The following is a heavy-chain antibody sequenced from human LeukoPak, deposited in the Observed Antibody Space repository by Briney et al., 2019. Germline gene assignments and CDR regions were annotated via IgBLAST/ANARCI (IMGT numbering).Heavy chain of an antibody. D-gene: IGHD6-19*01. Sequence: GGSLRLSCAASGFTFSSYGVSWVRQAPGKGLEWVSVIYSGGSTYYADSVKGRFTISRDNSKNTLYLQMNSLRAEDTAVYYCARERVVAGTIDAFDIWGQGTMVTVSS. J-gene: IGHJ3*02. CDR3: ARERVVAGTIDAFDI. V-gene: IGHV3-53*01. CDR2: IYSGGST. CDR1: GFTFSSYG.